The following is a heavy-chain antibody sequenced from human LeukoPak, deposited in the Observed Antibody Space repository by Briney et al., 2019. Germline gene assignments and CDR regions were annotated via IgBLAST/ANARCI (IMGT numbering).Heavy chain of an antibody. Sequence: GGSLRLSCAASGFTFSSYGMHWVRQAPGKGLEWVAVISYDGSNKYYADSVKGRFTISRDNSKNTLYLQMNSLRAEDTAVYYCAKEGCSGGSCYQLNWFVPWGQGTLVTVSS. D-gene: IGHD2-15*01. CDR3: AKEGCSGGSCYQLNWFVP. J-gene: IGHJ5*02. CDR2: ISYDGSNK. CDR1: GFTFSSYG. V-gene: IGHV3-30*18.